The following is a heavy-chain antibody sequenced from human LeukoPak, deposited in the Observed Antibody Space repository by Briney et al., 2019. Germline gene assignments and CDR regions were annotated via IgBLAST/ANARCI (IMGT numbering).Heavy chain of an antibody. CDR2: IYYSGST. CDR3: ARGSGSYYKSWFDP. V-gene: IGHV4-59*01. J-gene: IGHJ5*02. D-gene: IGHD3-10*01. CDR1: GGSISSYY. Sequence: KPSETLSLTCTVSGGSISSYYWSWIRQPPGKGLEWIGYIYYSGSTNYNPSLKSRVTISVDTSKNQFSLKLSSVTAADTAVYYCARGSGSYYKSWFDPWGQGTLVTVSS.